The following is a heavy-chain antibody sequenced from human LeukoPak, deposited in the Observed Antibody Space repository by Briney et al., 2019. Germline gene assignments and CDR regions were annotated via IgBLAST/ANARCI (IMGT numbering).Heavy chain of an antibody. J-gene: IGHJ4*02. D-gene: IGHD2-2*02. CDR3: AGYNCSSTTCYTGGFDY. Sequence: GGSLRLSCAASGFTFSSYAMIWVRQAPGKGLEWVSAISGSGGSTYYADSVKGRFTISRDKSKNTLYLQMNSLRAEDTAVYYCAGYNCSSTTCYTGGFDYWGQGTLVTVSS. V-gene: IGHV3-23*01. CDR2: ISGSGGST. CDR1: GFTFSSYA.